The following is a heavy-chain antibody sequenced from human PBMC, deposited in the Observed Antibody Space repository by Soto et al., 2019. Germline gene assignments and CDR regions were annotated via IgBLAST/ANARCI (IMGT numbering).Heavy chain of an antibody. J-gene: IGHJ4*02. CDR2: INPNSGGT. D-gene: IGHD3-22*01. CDR1: GYTFTGYY. CDR3: AREESSGHLFDY. V-gene: IGHV1-2*04. Sequence: QVQLVQSGAEVKKPGASVKVSCKASGYTFTGYYMHWVRQAPGQGLEWMGWINPNSGGTNYAQTFQGWVTMTRDTSISTAYMELSRLRSDDTAVYYCAREESSGHLFDYWGQGTLVTVSS.